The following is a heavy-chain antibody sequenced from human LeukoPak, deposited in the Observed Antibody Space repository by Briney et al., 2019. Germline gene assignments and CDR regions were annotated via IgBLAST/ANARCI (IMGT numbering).Heavy chain of an antibody. CDR3: ARDSSGYYTYYYYYYVDV. V-gene: IGHV3-7*01. CDR2: IRQDGSEK. D-gene: IGHD3-22*01. CDR1: GVTFSIDL. J-gene: IGHJ6*03. Sequence: PRGSLRLSCAASGVTFSIDLMSCGRQAPGKGLEWVSNIRQDGSEKYYVDSVKGRFTISRDNAKNSLYLQMNSLRAEDTAVYYCARDSSGYYTYYYYYYVDVWGKGTTVTIS.